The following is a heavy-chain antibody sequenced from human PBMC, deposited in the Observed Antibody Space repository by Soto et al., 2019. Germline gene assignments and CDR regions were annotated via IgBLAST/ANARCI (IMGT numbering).Heavy chain of an antibody. CDR1: GYTFTSYA. D-gene: IGHD2-15*01. CDR2: INAGNGNT. CDR3: ARGPGGPDGPGDY. J-gene: IGHJ4*02. Sequence: QVQLVQSGAEVKKPGASVKVSCKASGYTFTSYAMQWVRQAPGQRLEWMGWINAGNGNTKYSQKFQGRVTITRDTSASTAYMELSSLRSEDTAVYYCARGPGGPDGPGDYWGQGTLVIVSS. V-gene: IGHV1-3*01.